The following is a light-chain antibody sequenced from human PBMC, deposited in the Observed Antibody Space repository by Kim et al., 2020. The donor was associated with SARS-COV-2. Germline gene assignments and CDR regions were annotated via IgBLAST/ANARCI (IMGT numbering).Light chain of an antibody. CDR2: GDY. V-gene: IGLV1-40*03. J-gene: IGLJ3*02. CDR1: SSTNGAGYY. Sequence: QTVAISCTGSSSTNGAGYYVHWYRQFPGTAPQLLIYGDYHRPSGIPDRFSGSKSGASASLAITGLQVDDEADYYCQSYDIGLRIWVFGGGTQLTVL. CDR3: QSYDIGLRIWV.